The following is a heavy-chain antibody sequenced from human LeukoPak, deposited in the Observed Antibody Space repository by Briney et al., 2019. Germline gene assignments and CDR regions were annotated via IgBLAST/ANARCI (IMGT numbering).Heavy chain of an antibody. D-gene: IGHD3-22*01. CDR3: ARESAGLSYYYDSSGYGRWFDP. V-gene: IGHV4-59*01. Sequence: KASETLSLTCTVSGGSISSYYWSWIRQPPGRGLEWIGYIYYSGSTNYNPSLKSRVTISVDTSKNQFSLKLSSVTAADTAVYYCARESAGLSYYYDSSGYGRWFDPWAQGTLVTVSS. J-gene: IGHJ5*02. CDR2: IYYSGST. CDR1: GGSISSYY.